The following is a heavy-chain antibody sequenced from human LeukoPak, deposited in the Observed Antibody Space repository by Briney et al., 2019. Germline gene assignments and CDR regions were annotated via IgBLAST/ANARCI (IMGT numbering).Heavy chain of an antibody. Sequence: GGSLRLSCVVSGFTFSSYSMIWVRQAPGKGLQWVANMKKDGSETKYVDFVKGRFTISRDNAKNSLYLQMNSLRAEDTAVYYCARDQYQLLQGFDYWGKGTLVTVSS. J-gene: IGHJ4*02. D-gene: IGHD2-2*01. CDR2: MKKDGSET. V-gene: IGHV3-7*01. CDR3: ARDQYQLLQGFDY. CDR1: GFTFSSYS.